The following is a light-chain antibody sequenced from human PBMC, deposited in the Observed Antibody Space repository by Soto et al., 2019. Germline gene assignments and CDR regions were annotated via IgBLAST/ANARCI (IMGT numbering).Light chain of an antibody. Sequence: QSVLTQPASVSGSPGQSITISCTGSSSDVGGYNYVSWYQQHHPGKAPKLMIYDVSNRPSGVSNRFSGSKSGNTASLTISGLQAEDEVDYYCSSYTTSSTVVFGGGTKVTVL. V-gene: IGLV2-14*03. CDR2: DVS. CDR3: SSYTTSSTVV. J-gene: IGLJ2*01. CDR1: SSDVGGYNY.